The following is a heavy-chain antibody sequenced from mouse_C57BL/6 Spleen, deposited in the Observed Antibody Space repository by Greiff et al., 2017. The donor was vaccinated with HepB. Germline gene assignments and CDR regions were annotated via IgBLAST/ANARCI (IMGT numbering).Heavy chain of an antibody. V-gene: IGHV1-64*01. CDR3: AVTTDWYFDV. J-gene: IGHJ1*03. CDR2: IHPNSGST. D-gene: IGHD1-1*01. Sequence: VQLQQSGAVLVKPGASVKLSCKASGYTFTSYWMHWVKQRPGQGLEWIGMIHPNSGSTNYNEKFKSKATLTVDKSSSTAYMQLSSLTSEDSAVYYCAVTTDWYFDVWGTGTTVTVSS. CDR1: GYTFTSYW.